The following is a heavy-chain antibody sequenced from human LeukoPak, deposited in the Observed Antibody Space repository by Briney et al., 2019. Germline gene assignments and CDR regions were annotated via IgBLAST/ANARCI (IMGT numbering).Heavy chain of an antibody. CDR2: ISSSSSTI. CDR3: ARDGYSSGWLDYYYYYGMDV. CDR1: GFTFSSYS. D-gene: IGHD6-19*01. J-gene: IGHJ6*02. Sequence: GGSLRLSCAASGFTFSSYSMNWVRQAPGKGLEWVSYISSSSSTIYYADSVKGRFTISRDNAKNSLYLQMNSLRAEDTAVYYCARDGYSSGWLDYYYYYGMDVWGQGTTVTVSS. V-gene: IGHV3-48*04.